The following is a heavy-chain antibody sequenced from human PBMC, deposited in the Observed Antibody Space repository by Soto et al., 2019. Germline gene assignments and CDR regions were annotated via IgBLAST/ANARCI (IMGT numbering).Heavy chain of an antibody. Sequence: EVQLVESGGGLQPGESLRLSCAASGFTFDYYWMHWVRQAPGKGLVWVSRIYSDGTSTTYADSVKGRFTISRDNAENTVSLQMNSLRADDTAVYYCARGDRGAFDLWGQGTVVTVSS. CDR3: ARGDRGAFDL. D-gene: IGHD1-26*01. V-gene: IGHV3-74*01. J-gene: IGHJ3*01. CDR2: IYSDGTST. CDR1: GFTFDYYW.